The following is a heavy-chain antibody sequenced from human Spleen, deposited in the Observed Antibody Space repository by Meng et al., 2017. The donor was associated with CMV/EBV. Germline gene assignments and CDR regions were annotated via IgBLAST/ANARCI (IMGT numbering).Heavy chain of an antibody. CDR3: ARDPSSSWLVEYYFDY. D-gene: IGHD6-13*01. CDR1: GFTFSSYS. CDR2: ISSSSSYI. J-gene: IGHJ4*02. Sequence: GFTFSSYSMNWVRQAPGKGLEWVSSISSSSSYIYYADSVKGRFTISRDNAKNSLYLQMNSLRAEDTAVYYCARDPSSSWLVEYYFDYWGQGTLVTVSS. V-gene: IGHV3-21*01.